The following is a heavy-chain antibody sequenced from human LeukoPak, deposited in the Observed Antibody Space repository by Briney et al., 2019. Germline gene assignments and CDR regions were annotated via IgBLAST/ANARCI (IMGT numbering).Heavy chain of an antibody. J-gene: IGHJ4*02. CDR2: ISYDGSNK. CDR3: ARDGDYYDSSGYFDY. Sequence: GGSLRLSCAASGFTFSSYAMHWVRQTPGKGLEWVAVISYDGSNKYYADSVKGRFTISRDNSKNTLYLQMNSLRAEDTAVYYCARDGDYYDSSGYFDYWGQGTLVTVSS. CDR1: GFTFSSYA. D-gene: IGHD3-22*01. V-gene: IGHV3-30-3*01.